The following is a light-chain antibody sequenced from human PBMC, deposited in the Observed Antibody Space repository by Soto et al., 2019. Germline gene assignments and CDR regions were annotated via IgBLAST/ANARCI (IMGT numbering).Light chain of an antibody. Sequence: EIVMTQSPATLSVSPGERATLSCRASQSVSSNLAWYQQKPGQAPRLLIYGASTRATGIPARFSGSGSGTECTLTISSLQSEDFADYYCQQYDTWPPRTFGQGTKVEIK. J-gene: IGKJ1*01. CDR1: QSVSSN. CDR3: QQYDTWPPRT. CDR2: GAS. V-gene: IGKV3-15*01.